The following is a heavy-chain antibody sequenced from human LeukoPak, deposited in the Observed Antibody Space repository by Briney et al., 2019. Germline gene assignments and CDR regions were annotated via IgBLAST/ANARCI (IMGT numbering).Heavy chain of an antibody. V-gene: IGHV3-53*01. CDR2: IYSGGST. J-gene: IGHJ6*02. CDR3: ARARDKDNYGDYGMDV. CDR1: GFTVNNNY. D-gene: IGHD4-17*01. Sequence: GGSLRLSCAASGFTVNNNYMSWVRQAPGKGLEWVSVIYSGGSTYYADSVKGRFTISRDNSKNKLYLQMNSLRAEDTAVYYCARARDKDNYGDYGMDVWGQGTTVTVSS.